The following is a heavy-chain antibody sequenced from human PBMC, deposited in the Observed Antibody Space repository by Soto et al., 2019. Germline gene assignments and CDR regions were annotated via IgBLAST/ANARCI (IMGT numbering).Heavy chain of an antibody. CDR2: INHSGST. V-gene: IGHV4-34*01. CDR1: GGSGGSFSGYY. D-gene: IGHD4-17*01. CDR3: SRETYGDYVGYFDP. Sequence: TSETLSLTCAVYGGSGGSFSGYYWRWIRQPPGKGLEWIGEINHSGSTNYNPSLKSRVTISVDTSKNQFSLKVSSVTAADTAVYYCSRETYGDYVGYFDPWGQGIQVTVSS. J-gene: IGHJ5*02.